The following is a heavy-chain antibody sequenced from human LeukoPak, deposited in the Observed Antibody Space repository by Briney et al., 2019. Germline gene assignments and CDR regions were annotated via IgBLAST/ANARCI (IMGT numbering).Heavy chain of an antibody. CDR2: ISSSSSYI. V-gene: IGHV3-21*01. CDR1: GFTFSSYS. J-gene: IGHJ5*02. CDR3: VRVLSGSWDWFDP. Sequence: PGGSLRLSCAASGFTFSSYSMNWVRQAPGKGLEWVSSISSSSSYIYYADSVKGRFTISRGNAKNTVYLQMNSLRAEDTALYHCVRVLSGSWDWFDPWGQGTLVTVSS. D-gene: IGHD3-22*01.